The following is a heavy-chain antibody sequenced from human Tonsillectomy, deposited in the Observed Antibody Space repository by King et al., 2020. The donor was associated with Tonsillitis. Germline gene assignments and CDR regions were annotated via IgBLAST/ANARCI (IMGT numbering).Heavy chain of an antibody. CDR2: IRGSGGAT. CDR1: GFTFDTFA. J-gene: IGHJ4*02. Sequence: VQLVESGGGLVQPGGSLRLSCAASGFTFDTFAMTWVRQAPGKGLEWVSGIRGSGGATYYADSVKGRFTISRDNSKNTLYLQLNSLRAEDTAVYYCAKSLIFDVPQGWGIDSWGQGTLVSVSS. CDR3: AKSLIFDVPQGWGIDS. V-gene: IGHV3-23*04. D-gene: IGHD3-16*01.